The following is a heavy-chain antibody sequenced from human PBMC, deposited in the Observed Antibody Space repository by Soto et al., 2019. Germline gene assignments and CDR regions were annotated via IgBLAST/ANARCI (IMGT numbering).Heavy chain of an antibody. Sequence: GGSLRLSCAASGFTFDDYTMHWVRQAPGKGLEWVSLISWDGGSTYYADSVKGRFTISRDNSKNSLYLQVNSLRTEDTALYYCAKDVHSSSWYHYYYGMDVWGQGTTVTVSS. V-gene: IGHV3-43*01. CDR2: ISWDGGST. CDR3: AKDVHSSSWYHYYYGMDV. CDR1: GFTFDDYT. D-gene: IGHD6-13*01. J-gene: IGHJ6*02.